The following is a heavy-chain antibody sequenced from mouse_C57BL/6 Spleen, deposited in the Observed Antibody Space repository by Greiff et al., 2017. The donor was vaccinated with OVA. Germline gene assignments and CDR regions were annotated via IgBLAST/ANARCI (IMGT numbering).Heavy chain of an antibody. CDR3: ARYGNYGAMDY. Sequence: QVHVKQSGAELVKPGASVKLSCKASGYTFTSYWMQWVKQRPGQGLEWIGEIDPSDSYTNYNQKFKGKATLTVDTSSSTAYMQLSSLTSEDSAVYYCARYGNYGAMDYWGQGTSVTVSS. CDR1: GYTFTSYW. D-gene: IGHD2-1*01. CDR2: IDPSDSYT. J-gene: IGHJ4*01. V-gene: IGHV1-50*01.